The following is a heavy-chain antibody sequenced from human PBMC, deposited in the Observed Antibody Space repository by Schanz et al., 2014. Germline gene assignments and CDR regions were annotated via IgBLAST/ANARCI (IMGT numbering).Heavy chain of an antibody. V-gene: IGHV1-8*01. CDR2: MNPNSGNT. Sequence: QVQVVQSGAEVKKPGASVKVSCKASGYNITSNDVTWVRQATGQGLEWMGWMNPNSGNTGYAQKFQGRVTMTRNTSISTAYMELSSLRSEDTAVYYCARLGTGMAVAGSVIDSYYYYMDVWGEGTTXTVSS. D-gene: IGHD6-19*01. CDR3: ARLGTGMAVAGSVIDSYYYYMDV. J-gene: IGHJ6*03. CDR1: GYNITSND.